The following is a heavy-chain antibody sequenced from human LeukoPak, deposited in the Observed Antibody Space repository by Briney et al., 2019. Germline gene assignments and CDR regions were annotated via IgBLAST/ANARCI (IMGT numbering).Heavy chain of an antibody. J-gene: IGHJ4*02. CDR1: GYIFTSYG. Sequence: ASVKVSCKASGYIFTSYGISWVRQAPGQGLEWMGWISAYNGNTNYAQKLQGRVTMTTDTSTSTAYMELRSLRSDDTAVYYCARESTYYDFWSGYYIPDYWGQGTLVTVSS. D-gene: IGHD3-3*01. CDR3: ARESTYYDFWSGYYIPDY. V-gene: IGHV1-18*01. CDR2: ISAYNGNT.